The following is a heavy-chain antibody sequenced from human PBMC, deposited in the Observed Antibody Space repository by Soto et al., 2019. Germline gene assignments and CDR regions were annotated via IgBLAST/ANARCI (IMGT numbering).Heavy chain of an antibody. CDR3: ARDQRRCNYGDDRVVDY. V-gene: IGHV3-33*01. D-gene: IGHD4-17*01. CDR1: GFTFSSYG. Sequence: QVQLVESGGGVVQPGRSLRLSCAASGFTFSSYGMHWVSQAPGKGLEWVAVIWYDGSNKYYADSVKGRFTISRDNSKNTLYLQRNSLRAEDTAVYYCARDQRRCNYGDDRVVDYWGQGTLVTVSS. J-gene: IGHJ4*02. CDR2: IWYDGSNK.